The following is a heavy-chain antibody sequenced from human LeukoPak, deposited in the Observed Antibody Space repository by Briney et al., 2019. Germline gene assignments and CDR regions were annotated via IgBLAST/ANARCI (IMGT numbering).Heavy chain of an antibody. Sequence: SETLSLTCAVYGGSFSGYYWSWIRQPPGKGLEWIGEINHSGSTNYNPSLKSRVTISVDTSKNQFSLELSSVTAADTAVYYCARGAWGWLRLRRYFDYWGQGTLVTVSS. CDR3: ARGAWGWLRLRRYFDY. CDR2: INHSGST. V-gene: IGHV4-34*01. J-gene: IGHJ4*02. CDR1: GGSFSGYY. D-gene: IGHD5-12*01.